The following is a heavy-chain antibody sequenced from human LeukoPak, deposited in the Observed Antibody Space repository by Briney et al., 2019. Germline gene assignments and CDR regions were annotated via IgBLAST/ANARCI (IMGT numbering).Heavy chain of an antibody. CDR2: ISGSGGST. D-gene: IGHD5-18*01. CDR3: AKATRGRVRYSYVPPGAFDI. J-gene: IGHJ3*02. V-gene: IGHV3-23*01. CDR1: GFTFSSYA. Sequence: PGGSLRLSCAASGFTFSSYAMSWGRQAPGKGLEWGSAISGSGGSTYYADSVKGRFTISRDNSKNTLYLQMNSLRAEDTAVYYCAKATRGRVRYSYVPPGAFDIWGQGTMVTVSS.